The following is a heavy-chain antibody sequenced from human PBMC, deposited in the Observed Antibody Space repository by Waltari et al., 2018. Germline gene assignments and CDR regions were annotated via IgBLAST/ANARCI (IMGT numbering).Heavy chain of an antibody. CDR2: IWYDGNNK. Sequence: QVQVVESGGGVVQPGRSLRLSCAASGFTFSNYAMHWVRQAPGKGLEWLAVIWYDGNNKYFADSVKGRFTVSRDNSKDTLDLQMNSLRVEDTAMYYCVRGVGGSSSLNFDYWGQGTLVSDTS. J-gene: IGHJ4*02. CDR1: GFTFSNYA. V-gene: IGHV3-33*01. CDR3: VRGVGGSSSLNFDY. D-gene: IGHD6-6*01.